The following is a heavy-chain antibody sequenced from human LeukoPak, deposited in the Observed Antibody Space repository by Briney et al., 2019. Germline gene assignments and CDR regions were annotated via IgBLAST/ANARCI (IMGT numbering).Heavy chain of an antibody. J-gene: IGHJ4*02. CDR1: GGSISSSSYY. CDR2: IYYSGST. D-gene: IGHD4-17*01. CDR3: ARNRYGDYGLPGLFDY. Sequence: KPSETLSLTCTVSGGSISSSSYYWGWIRQPPGKGLEWIGYIYYSGSTNYNPSLKSRVTISVDTSKNQFSLKLSSVTAADTAVYYCARNRYGDYGLPGLFDYWGQGTLVTVSS. V-gene: IGHV4-61*05.